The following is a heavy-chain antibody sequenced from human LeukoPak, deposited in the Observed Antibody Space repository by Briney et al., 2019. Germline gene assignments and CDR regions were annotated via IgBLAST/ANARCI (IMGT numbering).Heavy chain of an antibody. Sequence: SETLSLTCVVSGYSISNDYYWGWIRQPPGKGPEWIGNIHHSGGSYYNPSLKSRVTILVDTSKNQFSLKLSSVTAADTAVYYCAKAGTTGIHHWFDPWGQGNLVTVSS. D-gene: IGHD1-1*01. V-gene: IGHV4-38-2*01. CDR1: GYSISNDYY. CDR2: IHHSGGS. CDR3: AKAGTTGIHHWFDP. J-gene: IGHJ5*02.